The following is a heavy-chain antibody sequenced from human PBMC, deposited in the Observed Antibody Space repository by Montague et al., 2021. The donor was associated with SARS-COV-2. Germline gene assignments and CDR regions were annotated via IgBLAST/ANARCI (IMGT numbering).Heavy chain of an antibody. CDR1: GGSVSSSSYY. CDR2: IYYTGST. V-gene: IGHV4-39*01. Sequence: SETLSLTCTVSGGSVSSSSYYWGWIRQPPGKGLEWIGSIYYTGSTYYSPPLKSRVTISVDTSKNQFSLKLSSVTAADTAVYYCARHITGSGNAFDIWGQGTMVTVSS. J-gene: IGHJ3*02. D-gene: IGHD3-10*01. CDR3: ARHITGSGNAFDI.